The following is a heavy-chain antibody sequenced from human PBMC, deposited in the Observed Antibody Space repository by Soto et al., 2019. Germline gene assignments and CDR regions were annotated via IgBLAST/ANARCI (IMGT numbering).Heavy chain of an antibody. V-gene: IGHV4-61*01. D-gene: IGHD3-10*01. CDR1: GGSVSSGSYY. J-gene: IGHJ5*02. CDR2: IYYSGST. CDR3: ARWMVRGGCWFDP. Sequence: SETLSLTCTVSGGSVSSGSYYWSWIRQPPGKGLEWIGYIYYSGSTNYNPSLKSRVTISVDTSKNQFSLKLSSVTAADTAVYYCARWMVRGGCWFDPWGQGTLVTVSS.